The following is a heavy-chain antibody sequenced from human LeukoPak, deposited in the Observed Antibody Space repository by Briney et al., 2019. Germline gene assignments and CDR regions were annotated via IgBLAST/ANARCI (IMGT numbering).Heavy chain of an antibody. J-gene: IGHJ3*01. D-gene: IGHD4-17*01. V-gene: IGHV3-23*01. CDR2: ISRSGHST. CDR1: GFTFSSYA. Sequence: GGSLRLSCAASGFTFSSYAMSWVRQAPGKGLEWVSAISRSGHSTYYADTVKGRFPISRYKSKHTLYLQMNSLRAEDTAVYYCAKSRTTVTTLDAFDVWGQGTMVTVSS. CDR3: AKSRTTVTTLDAFDV.